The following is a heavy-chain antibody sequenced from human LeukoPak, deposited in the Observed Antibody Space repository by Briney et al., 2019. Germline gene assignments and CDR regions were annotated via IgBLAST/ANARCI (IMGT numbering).Heavy chain of an antibody. J-gene: IGHJ4*02. CDR2: IIPIFGTA. CDR1: GGTFSSYA. Sequence: SVKVSCKASGGTFSSYAISWVRQAPGQGLEWMGGIIPIFGTANYEQKFQGRVTITADESTSTAYMELSSLISEDTAVYYCARVGCSSTSCYGGSDYWGQGTLVTVSS. CDR3: ARVGCSSTSCYGGSDY. V-gene: IGHV1-69*01. D-gene: IGHD2-2*01.